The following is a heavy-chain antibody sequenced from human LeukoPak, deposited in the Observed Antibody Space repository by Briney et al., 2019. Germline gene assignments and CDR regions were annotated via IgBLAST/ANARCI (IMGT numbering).Heavy chain of an antibody. J-gene: IGHJ5*02. CDR3: ARAVSRIVVVPADWFDP. V-gene: IGHV4-61*02. CDR1: GGSISSGSYY. Sequence: SETLSLTCTVSGGSISSGSYYWSWIRQPAGKGLEWIGRIYTSGSTNYNPSLKSRVTISVDTSKNQFSLKLSSVTAADTAVYYCARAVSRIVVVPADWFDPWGQGTLVTVSS. CDR2: IYTSGST. D-gene: IGHD2-2*01.